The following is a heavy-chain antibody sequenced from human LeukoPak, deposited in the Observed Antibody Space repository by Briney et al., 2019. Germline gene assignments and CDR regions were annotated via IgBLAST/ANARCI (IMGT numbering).Heavy chain of an antibody. Sequence: GGSLRLSCAASGFIFSNYAMNWVRQAPGKGLEWVSAISGSGGRTYYADSVKGRFTISRDNSKNTLYLQMNSLRAEDTAVYYCAKPARTDYVDYWGQGTLVTVSS. V-gene: IGHV3-23*01. D-gene: IGHD1-14*01. J-gene: IGHJ4*02. CDR1: GFIFSNYA. CDR2: ISGSGGRT. CDR3: AKPARTDYVDY.